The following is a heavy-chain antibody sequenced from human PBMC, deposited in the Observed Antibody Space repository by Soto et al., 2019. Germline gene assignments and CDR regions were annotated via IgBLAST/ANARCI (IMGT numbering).Heavy chain of an antibody. Sequence: GGSLKLSCTVSGFAFNNYGINWVRQAPGKGLEWVSSISKSDYTYYSDSVKGRFTISRDNAKNSVSLQMNTLRVEDTAVYYCAREDSIIIPAVSDFWGQGTLVTVSS. CDR1: GFAFNNYG. CDR3: AREDSIIIPAVSDF. V-gene: IGHV3-21*01. D-gene: IGHD2-2*01. J-gene: IGHJ4*02. CDR2: ISKSDYT.